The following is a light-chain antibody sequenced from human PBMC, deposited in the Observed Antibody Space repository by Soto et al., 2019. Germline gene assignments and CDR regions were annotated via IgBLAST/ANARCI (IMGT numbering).Light chain of an antibody. Sequence: QSVLTQPPSVSGAPGQRVTISCTGSSSNIGAGYDVHWYQQLPGTPPKLLIYGNNNRPSGVPDRISGSKSGTSASLAITGLQAEDEADYYCQSYDSSLSGYVVFGGGTKLTVL. CDR3: QSYDSSLSGYVV. V-gene: IGLV1-40*01. CDR1: SSNIGAGYD. J-gene: IGLJ2*01. CDR2: GNN.